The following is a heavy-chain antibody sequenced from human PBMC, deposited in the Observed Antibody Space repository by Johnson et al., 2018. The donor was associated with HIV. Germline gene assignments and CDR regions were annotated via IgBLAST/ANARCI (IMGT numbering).Heavy chain of an antibody. CDR2: IGAAGDT. CDR1: GFTFSNYD. CDR3: TTDREYCSGGSCYLNAFDI. J-gene: IGHJ3*02. D-gene: IGHD2-15*01. V-gene: IGHV3-13*01. Sequence: VQLVESGGGLVQPGGSLRLSCVASGFTFSNYDMHWVRQATGKGLEWVSVIGAAGDTYYPGPVKGRFTISRDDSKNTLYLQMNSLKTEDTAVYYCTTDREYCSGGSCYLNAFDIWGQGTMVTVSS.